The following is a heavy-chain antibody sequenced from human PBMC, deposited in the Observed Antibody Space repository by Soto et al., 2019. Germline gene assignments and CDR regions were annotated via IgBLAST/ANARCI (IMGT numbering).Heavy chain of an antibody. Sequence: GASVKVSCKASGYTFTGYYMHWVRQAPGQGVEWMGWINPNSGGTNYAQKFQGRVTMTRDTSISTAYMELSRLRSDDTAVYYCARDSYDSSGYYYTNWFDPWGQGTLVTVSS. J-gene: IGHJ5*02. CDR1: GYTFTGYY. CDR2: INPNSGGT. V-gene: IGHV1-2*02. D-gene: IGHD3-22*01. CDR3: ARDSYDSSGYYYTNWFDP.